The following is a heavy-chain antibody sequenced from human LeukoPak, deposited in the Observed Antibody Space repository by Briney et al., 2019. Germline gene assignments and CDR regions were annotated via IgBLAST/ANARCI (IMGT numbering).Heavy chain of an antibody. CDR3: ARVPGGGTAAN. CDR2: IYYSGST. J-gene: IGHJ3*01. V-gene: IGHV4-61*01. D-gene: IGHD1-7*01. CDR1: GGSASSGSYY. Sequence: SETLSLTCTVSGGSASSGSYYWSWIRQPPGKGLEWIGYIYYSGSTNYNPSLKSRVTISVDMSKNQFSLRLSSVTTADTAVYYCARVPGGGTAANWGQGTMVTVSS.